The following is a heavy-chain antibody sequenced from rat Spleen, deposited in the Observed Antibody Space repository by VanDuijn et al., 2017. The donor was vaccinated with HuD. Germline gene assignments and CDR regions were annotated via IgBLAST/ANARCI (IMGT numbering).Heavy chain of an antibody. CDR2: INSAGSS. Sequence: VQLQESGPGLVKPSQSLSLTCSVAAYSITSSYRWSWIRQFPGNKLEWMGYINSAGSSNYNPSLKSRISITRDTSKNQFFLQVNSVTTEDTATYYCARDNNYKAYWGQGVMVTVSS. D-gene: IGHD1-10*01. CDR3: ARDNNYKAY. CDR1: AYSITSSYR. J-gene: IGHJ2*01. V-gene: IGHV3-3*01.